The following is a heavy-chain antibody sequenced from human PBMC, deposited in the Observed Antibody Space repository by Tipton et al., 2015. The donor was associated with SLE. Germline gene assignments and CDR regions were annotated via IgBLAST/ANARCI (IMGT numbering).Heavy chain of an antibody. Sequence: TLSLTYTVSGGSISSHYWSWIRQPPGKGLEWIGYIYYSGSTNYNPSLKSRVTISVDTSKNQFSLKLSSVTAADTAVYYCARDQYGDYAKGYYYYGMDVWGQGTTVTVSS. CDR3: ARDQYGDYAKGYYYYGMDV. CDR1: GGSISSHY. J-gene: IGHJ6*02. D-gene: IGHD4-17*01. CDR2: IYYSGST. V-gene: IGHV4-59*11.